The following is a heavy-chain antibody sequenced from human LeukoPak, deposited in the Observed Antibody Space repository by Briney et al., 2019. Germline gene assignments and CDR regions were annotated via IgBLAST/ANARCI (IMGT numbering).Heavy chain of an antibody. CDR2: INSDGSST. CDR3: ARVQGHPPNGLDI. D-gene: IGHD2-8*01. J-gene: IGHJ3*02. V-gene: IGHV3-74*01. Sequence: GGSLRLSCAASGFTFSSYWMHWVRQAPGKGLVWVSRINSDGSSTSYADAVKGRFTISGDNAKNTAYLQMNSLRAEDTAVYYCARVQGHPPNGLDIWGQGTMVTVSS. CDR1: GFTFSSYW.